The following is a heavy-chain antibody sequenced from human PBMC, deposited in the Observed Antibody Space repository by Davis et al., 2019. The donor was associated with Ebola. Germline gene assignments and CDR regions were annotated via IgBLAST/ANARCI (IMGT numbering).Heavy chain of an antibody. Sequence: SLKISCAASGFTFDDYAMHWVRQAPGKGLEWVSGISWNSGRIGYADSVKGRFTISRDNAKNSLYLQMNSLRAEDTALYYCAKDYVENYGMDVWGQGTTVTVSS. D-gene: IGHD3-10*02. V-gene: IGHV3-9*01. J-gene: IGHJ6*02. CDR2: ISWNSGRI. CDR3: AKDYVENYGMDV. CDR1: GFTFDDYA.